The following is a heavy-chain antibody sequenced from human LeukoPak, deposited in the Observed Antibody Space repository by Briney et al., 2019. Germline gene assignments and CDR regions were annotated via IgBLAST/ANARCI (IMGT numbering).Heavy chain of an antibody. D-gene: IGHD5-24*01. CDR3: AMDSAWLPLKFDY. Sequence: PGGSLRLSCAASGFTFSSYAMHWVRQAPGKGLEYVSAISSNGGSTYYANSVKGRFTISRDNSNNTLYLQMNNLRAEDTAVYYCAMDSAWLPLKFDYWGLGTLVAVST. V-gene: IGHV3-64*01. J-gene: IGHJ4*02. CDR2: ISSNGGST. CDR1: GFTFSSYA.